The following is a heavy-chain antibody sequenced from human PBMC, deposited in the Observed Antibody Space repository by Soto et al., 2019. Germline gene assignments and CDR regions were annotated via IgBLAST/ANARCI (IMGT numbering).Heavy chain of an antibody. V-gene: IGHV3-30*18. Sequence: GGSLRLSCAASGFTFSSYGMHWVRQAPGKGLEWVAVISYDGSNKYYADSVKGRFTISRDNSKNTLYLQMSSLRAEDTAVYYCAKDLYCSGGSCYYRSIAYYYYGMDVWGQGTTLTVS. D-gene: IGHD2-15*01. CDR3: AKDLYCSGGSCYYRSIAYYYYGMDV. CDR2: ISYDGSNK. J-gene: IGHJ6*02. CDR1: GFTFSSYG.